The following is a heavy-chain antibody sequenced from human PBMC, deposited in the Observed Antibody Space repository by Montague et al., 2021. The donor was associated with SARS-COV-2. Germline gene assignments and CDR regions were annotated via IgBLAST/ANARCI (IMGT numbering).Heavy chain of an antibody. V-gene: IGHV6-1*01. J-gene: IGHJ4*02. CDR2: TYYRSKWYN. CDR1: GDSVASNVAT. CDR3: ARIPVGSKYYFDF. Sequence: CAISGDSVASNVATWSWDKQTSSIHLAWLRGTYYRSKWYNDYAESVKSRITIDPDTSKHQFSLHLNSVTPEDTAVYYCARIPVGSKYYFDFWGQGTLVTVSS. D-gene: IGHD2-2*01.